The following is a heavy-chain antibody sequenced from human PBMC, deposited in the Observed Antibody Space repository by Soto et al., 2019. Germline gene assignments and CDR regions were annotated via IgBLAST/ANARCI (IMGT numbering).Heavy chain of an antibody. CDR3: ARDLPYTDV. CDR1: GGSISSYY. CDR2: IYYSWST. V-gene: IGHV4-59*01. J-gene: IGHJ6*03. Sequence: PPETLSLTCTFSGGSISSYYWSWIRQPPGKGLEWIGYIYYSWSTNYNPSLKSRDTISVDTSKNQFPLKQSSVTAADTAVYYCARDLPYTDVWGNGTTVTVSS.